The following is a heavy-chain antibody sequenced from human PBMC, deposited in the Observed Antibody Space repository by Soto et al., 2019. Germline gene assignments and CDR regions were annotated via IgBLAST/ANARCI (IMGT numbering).Heavy chain of an antibody. Sequence: GGSLRLSFAASGFPVSNNDMVWVRQAPGKGLEWVSVIYSGGSTYYADSVKGRFTISRDKSNNTLYLQMNTLRAEDTAVYYCARGLNYFDHHAFDIWGQGTMVTVSS. CDR1: GFPVSNND. V-gene: IGHV3-53*01. J-gene: IGHJ3*02. D-gene: IGHD3-22*01. CDR3: ARGLNYFDHHAFDI. CDR2: IYSGGST.